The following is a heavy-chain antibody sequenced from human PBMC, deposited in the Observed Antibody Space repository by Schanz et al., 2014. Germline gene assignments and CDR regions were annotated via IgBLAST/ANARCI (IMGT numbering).Heavy chain of an antibody. Sequence: EVHLLESGGGLVPPGGSLRLSCAASGFNFSDYAMCWVRQAPGKGLEWVSAISGSGVNTYYADSVRGRFTMSRDNSKNTLYLQMNSLRAGDAAVYYCAKDAENTAMITDYFDYWGQGTLVTVSS. J-gene: IGHJ4*02. CDR2: ISGSGVNT. D-gene: IGHD5-18*01. V-gene: IGHV3-23*01. CDR3: AKDAENTAMITDYFDY. CDR1: GFNFSDYA.